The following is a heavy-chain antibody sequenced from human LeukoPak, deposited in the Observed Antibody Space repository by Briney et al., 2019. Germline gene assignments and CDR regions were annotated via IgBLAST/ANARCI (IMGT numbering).Heavy chain of an antibody. Sequence: RASVKVSCKASGYTFIDYYTHWVRQAPGQGLEWIGWISPNSGGTKSVQKFQGRVTMTRDTSITTVYMELSGLSFADTAVYYCARGGGRYSVDYWGQGTLVIVSS. D-gene: IGHD1-26*01. CDR3: ARGGGRYSVDY. V-gene: IGHV1-2*02. CDR1: GYTFIDYY. J-gene: IGHJ4*02. CDR2: ISPNSGGT.